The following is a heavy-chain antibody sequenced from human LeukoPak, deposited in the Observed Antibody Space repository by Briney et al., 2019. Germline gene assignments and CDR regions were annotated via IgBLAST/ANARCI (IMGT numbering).Heavy chain of an antibody. CDR1: GFIFGSYN. CDR2: ISSSSRTI. CDR3: VKESGGYNLMDV. V-gene: IGHV3-48*02. Sequence: GGSLRLSCAASGFIFGSYNMNWVRQAPGKGLEWISYISSSSRTIFYADSVKGRFTVSRDNVKNFLYLQMHSLRDEDTAVYYCVKESGGYNLMDVWGQGTTVTVSS. J-gene: IGHJ6*02. D-gene: IGHD5-24*01.